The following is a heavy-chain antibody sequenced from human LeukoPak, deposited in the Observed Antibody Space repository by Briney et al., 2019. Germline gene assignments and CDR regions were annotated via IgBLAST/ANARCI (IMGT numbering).Heavy chain of an antibody. J-gene: IGHJ4*02. V-gene: IGHV3-11*04. Sequence: GGSLRLSCAASGFTFSDYYMSWIRQAPGKGLEWVSYISSSGSTIYYADSVKGRFTISRDNAKNSLYLQMNSLRAEDMAVYYCARDKMTTVTTFDSWGQGTLVTVSS. D-gene: IGHD4-17*01. CDR2: ISSSGSTI. CDR1: GFTFSDYY. CDR3: ARDKMTTVTTFDS.